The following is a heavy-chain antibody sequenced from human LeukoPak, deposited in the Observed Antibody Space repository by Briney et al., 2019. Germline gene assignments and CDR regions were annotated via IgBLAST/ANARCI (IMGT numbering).Heavy chain of an antibody. Sequence: ASVTVSYKASGYSFTVYYMHWVRQAPGRGLEGMGWINPNSGGTNYSQKFQGRVTMIRDTSISTAYMELPRLRSDDTAVYYCARDNGDYWFDYWGQGTLVTVSS. D-gene: IGHD4-17*01. V-gene: IGHV1-2*02. CDR3: ARDNGDYWFDY. J-gene: IGHJ4*02. CDR2: INPNSGGT. CDR1: GYSFTVYY.